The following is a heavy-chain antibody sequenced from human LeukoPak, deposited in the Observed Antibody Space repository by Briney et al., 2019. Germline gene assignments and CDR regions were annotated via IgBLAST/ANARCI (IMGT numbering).Heavy chain of an antibody. V-gene: IGHV3-23*01. J-gene: IGHJ6*03. CDR2: LSGSGTAT. Sequence: GGSLRLSCESSQFTFSRVAMSWIRQAPGTGLEWVSTLSGSGTATYYADSVKGRFTTSRDNSKDTLYLQMDNLRADDTAVYYCAKHLGSHSFLFYYMDVWGTGTSVIVSS. CDR3: AKHLGSHSFLFYYMDV. CDR1: QFTFSRVA. D-gene: IGHD2-21*01.